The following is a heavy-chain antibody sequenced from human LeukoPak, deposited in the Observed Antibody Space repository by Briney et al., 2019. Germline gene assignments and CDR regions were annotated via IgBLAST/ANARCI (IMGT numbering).Heavy chain of an antibody. CDR1: GYSFTSYL. D-gene: IGHD3-10*01. CDR3: AKYGPITMVRGVVDAFDI. CDR2: IYPDDSDT. J-gene: IGHJ3*02. V-gene: IGHV5-51*01. Sequence: GESLKISCKGSGYSFTSYLIGWVRQMPGEGLEWMWIIYPDDSDTRYSPSFQGEVTISADKSISTAYLQWSSLKASDTAIYYCAKYGPITMVRGVVDAFDIWGQGTMVTVSS.